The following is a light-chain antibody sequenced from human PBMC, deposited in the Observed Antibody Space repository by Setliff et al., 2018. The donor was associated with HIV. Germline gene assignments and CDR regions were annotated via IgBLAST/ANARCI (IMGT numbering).Light chain of an antibody. J-gene: IGLJ1*01. CDR3: CSYAGSPLYV. CDR2: DVT. Sequence: QSALAQPRSVSGSPGQSVTISCTGTSSDVGGYNYVSWYQQHPGKAPKLMFYDVTKRPSGVPDRFSGSKSGNMASLTISGLRAEDEADYYCCSYAGSPLYVFGTGTKVTVL. CDR1: SSDVGGYNY. V-gene: IGLV2-11*01.